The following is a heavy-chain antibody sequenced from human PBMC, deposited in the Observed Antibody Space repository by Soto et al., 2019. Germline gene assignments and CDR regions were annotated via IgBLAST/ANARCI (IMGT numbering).Heavy chain of an antibody. V-gene: IGHV3-66*01. CDR3: ANLNYPFYALDV. J-gene: IGHJ6*02. D-gene: IGHD1-7*01. CDR1: GFTVRSNY. CDR2: IHSGGTT. Sequence: EVRLVESGGGLVQPGGSLRLSCAVSGFTVRSNYMSWVRQAPGKGLEWVSVIHSGGTTYYADSVKDRFTISRDNSKNMVFFQMNSLRAEDTAVYCCANLNYPFYALDVWGQGTTVTVSS.